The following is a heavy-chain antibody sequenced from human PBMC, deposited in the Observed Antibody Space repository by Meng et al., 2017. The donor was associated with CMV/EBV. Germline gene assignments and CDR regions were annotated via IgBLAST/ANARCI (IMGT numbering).Heavy chain of an antibody. J-gene: IGHJ6*02. D-gene: IGHD3-3*01. CDR1: GFTFSSYG. CDR3: ARARYYDFWSGYYDPNYYYYGMDV. CDR2: ISSSRSYI. Sequence: GESLKISCVASGFTFSSYGMTWVRQAPGKGLEWVSSISSSRSYIYYADSVKGRFTISRDNAKNSLYLQMNSLRAEDTAVYYCARARYYDFWSGYYDPNYYYYGMDVWGQGTTVTVSS. V-gene: IGHV3-21*01.